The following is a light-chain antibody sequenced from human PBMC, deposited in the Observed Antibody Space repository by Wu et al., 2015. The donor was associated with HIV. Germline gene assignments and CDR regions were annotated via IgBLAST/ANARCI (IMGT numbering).Light chain of an antibody. V-gene: IGKV1-27*01. CDR3: QQLNSFPLT. J-gene: IGKJ5*01. CDR1: QGISNF. Sequence: DIQMTQSPSSLSASVGDRVTITCRASQGISNFLAWYQQKPGKPPKVLIYAASTLQSGVPSRFSGSGSGTDFTLTISGLQREDFAIYFCQQLNSFPLTFGQGSRLEI. CDR2: AAS.